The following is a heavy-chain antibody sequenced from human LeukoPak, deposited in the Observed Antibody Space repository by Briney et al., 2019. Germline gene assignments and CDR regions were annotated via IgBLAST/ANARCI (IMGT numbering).Heavy chain of an antibody. CDR1: GYTFTGYY. D-gene: IGHD3-22*01. V-gene: IGHV1-2*02. J-gene: IGHJ6*02. CDR3: ARVNYYDSSGYYPYGMDV. Sequence: ASVKVSCKASGYTFTGYYMHWVRQAPGQGLEWMGWINPNSGGTNYAQKFQGRVTMTRDTSISTAYMELSRLRSDDTAVYYCARVNYYDSSGYYPYGMDVWGQGTTVTVSS. CDR2: INPNSGGT.